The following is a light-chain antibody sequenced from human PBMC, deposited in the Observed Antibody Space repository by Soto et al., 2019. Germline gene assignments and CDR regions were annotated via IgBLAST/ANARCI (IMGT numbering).Light chain of an antibody. J-gene: IGLJ3*02. CDR3: SSYSSSSTPWV. CDR2: DVT. Sequence: QSALTQPASVSGSPGQSITISCTGSSSDVGGSNYVSWYQQYPGKPPRLIVYDVTNRPSGVSNRFSGSKSGSTASLTISGLQAEDEADYYCSSYSSSSTPWVFGGWTKLTVL. V-gene: IGLV2-14*01. CDR1: SSDVGGSNY.